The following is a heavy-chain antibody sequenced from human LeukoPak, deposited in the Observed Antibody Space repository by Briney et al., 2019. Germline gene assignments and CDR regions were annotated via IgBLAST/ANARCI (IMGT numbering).Heavy chain of an antibody. J-gene: IGHJ5*02. CDR1: GGSISSGDYY. V-gene: IGHV4-30-4*01. Sequence: SETLSLTCTVSGGSISSGDYYWGWIRQPPGKGLEWIGYIYYSGSTYYNPSLKSRVTISVDTSKNQFSLKLSSVTAADTAVYYCARDYGDYDNWFDPWGQGTLVTVSS. CDR3: ARDYGDYDNWFDP. CDR2: IYYSGST. D-gene: IGHD4-17*01.